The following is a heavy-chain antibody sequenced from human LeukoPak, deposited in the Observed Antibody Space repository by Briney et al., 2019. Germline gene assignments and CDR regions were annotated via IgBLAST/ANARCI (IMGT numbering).Heavy chain of an antibody. CDR1: GFTFSTYS. Sequence: PGGSLRLSCVASGFTFSTYSVSWVRQAPGKGLEWVAAIFGGGDKTYYADSVKGRFTISRDNSKSTLYLQMNSLRGEDTAVYYCAKARGDGYNYGCFDFWGEGPVVRVSS. CDR3: AKARGDGYNYGCFDF. J-gene: IGHJ4*02. V-gene: IGHV3-23*01. D-gene: IGHD5-24*01. CDR2: IFGGGDKT.